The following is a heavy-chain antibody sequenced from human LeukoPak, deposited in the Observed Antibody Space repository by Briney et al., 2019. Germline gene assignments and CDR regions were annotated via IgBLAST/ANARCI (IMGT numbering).Heavy chain of an antibody. CDR2: INHSGST. Sequence: SETLSLTCTVSGGSISSYYWSWIRQPPGKGLEWIGEINHSGSTSYNPSLKSRVTISVDTSKNQFSLKLSSVTAADTAVYYCARGDYDFWSGYYAARDYGMDVWGQGTTVTVSS. D-gene: IGHD3-3*01. CDR3: ARGDYDFWSGYYAARDYGMDV. CDR1: GGSISSYY. J-gene: IGHJ6*02. V-gene: IGHV4-34*01.